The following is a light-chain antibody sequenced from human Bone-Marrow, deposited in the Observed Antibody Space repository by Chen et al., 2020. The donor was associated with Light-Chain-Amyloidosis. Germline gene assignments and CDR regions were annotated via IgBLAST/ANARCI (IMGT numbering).Light chain of an antibody. Sequence: EIVLTQSPGTLSLSPGEVANLSCRASQTISSNYLTWYQQKFGQAPRLLIYGSSSRATGIPDRFTDSGSGTDFTLTINRLEPEDFAMYYCQQYGTSPLTFGGGTKVEIK. CDR2: GSS. J-gene: IGKJ4*01. CDR3: QQYGTSPLT. V-gene: IGKV3-20*01. CDR1: QTISSNY.